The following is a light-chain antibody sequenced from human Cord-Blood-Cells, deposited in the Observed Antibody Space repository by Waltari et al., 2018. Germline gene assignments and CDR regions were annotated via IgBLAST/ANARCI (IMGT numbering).Light chain of an antibody. CDR2: KVS. J-gene: IGKJ1*01. V-gene: IGKV2-30*02. CDR3: MQGTHWTPT. CDR1: QSFVHSDENNY. Sequence: DVVMTQSPLSLPVTLRQPASIPCRSSQSFVHSDENNYLNLLQQRPGQSPRRLIYKVSNPDSGVPDRFSGGGSGTDFTMKISRVEADDVGVYYCMQGTHWTPTFGQGTKVEIK.